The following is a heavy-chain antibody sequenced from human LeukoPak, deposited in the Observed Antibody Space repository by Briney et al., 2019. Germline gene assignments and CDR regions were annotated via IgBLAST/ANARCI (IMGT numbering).Heavy chain of an antibody. CDR2: INPNSGDT. CDR3: ARRHIVFGIDY. CDR1: GYTFSGFY. V-gene: IGHV1-2*02. Sequence: ASMKVSCKASGYTFSGFYLHWVRQAPGQGLEWMGWINPNSGDTDYAQKFQGRVTMTRDTSISTAYMDLSRLTSDDTAVYYCARRHIVFGIDYWGQGTLVTVSS. D-gene: IGHD5-12*01. J-gene: IGHJ4*02.